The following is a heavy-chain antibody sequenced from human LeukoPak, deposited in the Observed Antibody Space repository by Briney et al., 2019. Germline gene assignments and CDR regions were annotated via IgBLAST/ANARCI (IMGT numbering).Heavy chain of an antibody. V-gene: IGHV1-2*02. CDR1: GYTFTVYY. CDR2: INPNSGGT. CDR3: ARGVDLTYYYDKGFDD. D-gene: IGHD3-22*01. J-gene: IGHJ4*02. Sequence: ASVKVSCKASGYTFTVYYMHWVRQAPGQGLEWMGWINPNSGGTNYAQKFQGRVTMTRDTSISTAYMELSRLRSDDTAVYYCARGVDLTYYYDKGFDDWGQGTLVTVAS.